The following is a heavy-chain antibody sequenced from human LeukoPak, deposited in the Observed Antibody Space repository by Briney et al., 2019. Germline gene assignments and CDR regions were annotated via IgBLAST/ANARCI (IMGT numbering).Heavy chain of an antibody. J-gene: IGHJ3*02. V-gene: IGHV3-30*01. CDR1: GFTFSSYA. Sequence: GGSLRLSCAASGFTFSSYAMHWVRQAPGKGLEWVAVISYDGSNKYYADSVKGRFTISRDNSKNTLYLQMNSLRAEDTAVYYCARVGSFYDIYDAFGIWGQGTMAT. CDR2: ISYDGSNK. D-gene: IGHD2/OR15-2a*01. CDR3: ARVGSFYDIYDAFGI.